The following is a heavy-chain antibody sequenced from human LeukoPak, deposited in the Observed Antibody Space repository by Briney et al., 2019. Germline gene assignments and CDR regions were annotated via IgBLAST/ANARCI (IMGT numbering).Heavy chain of an antibody. Sequence: SVKVSCKASGGTFSSYAISWVRQASGQGLEWMGGIIPIFGTANYAQKFQGRVTITADKSTSTAYMELSSLRSEDTAVYYCVLYRVDAFDIWGQGTMVTVSS. D-gene: IGHD4-11*01. CDR2: IIPIFGTA. V-gene: IGHV1-69*06. J-gene: IGHJ3*02. CDR3: VLYRVDAFDI. CDR1: GGTFSSYA.